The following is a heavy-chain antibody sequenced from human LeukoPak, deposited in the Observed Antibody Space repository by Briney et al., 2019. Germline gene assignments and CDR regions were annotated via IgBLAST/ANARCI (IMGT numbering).Heavy chain of an antibody. CDR3: ARKSSGSIDY. CDR2: IYTGGST. J-gene: IGHJ4*02. CDR1: GGSISSGSYY. D-gene: IGHD1-26*01. V-gene: IGHV4-61*02. Sequence: SETLSLTCTVSGGSISSGSYYWSWIRQPAGKGLEWIGRIYTGGSTNYNPSLKSRVTISVDTSKNQFSLKLSSVTAADTAVYYCARKSSGSIDYWGQGTLVTVSS.